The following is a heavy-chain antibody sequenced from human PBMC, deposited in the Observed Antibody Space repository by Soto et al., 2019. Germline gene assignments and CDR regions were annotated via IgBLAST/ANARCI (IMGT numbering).Heavy chain of an antibody. J-gene: IGHJ6*02. CDR2: ISYDGSNK. CDR1: GFTFSSYG. D-gene: IGHD3-10*01. CDR3: AKDYLGPMVRGDDYGMDV. V-gene: IGHV3-30*18. Sequence: GGSLRLSCAASGFTFSSYGTHWVRQAPGKGLEWVAVISYDGSNKYYADSVKGRFTISRDNSKNTLYLQMNSLRAEDTAVYYCAKDYLGPMVRGDDYGMDVWGQGTTVTVSS.